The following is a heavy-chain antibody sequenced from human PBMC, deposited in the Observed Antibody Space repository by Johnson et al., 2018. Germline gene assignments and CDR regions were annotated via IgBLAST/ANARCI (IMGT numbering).Heavy chain of an antibody. D-gene: IGHD3-22*01. Sequence: VQLVESGGGLVQPGGSLRLSCAASGFTVSSNYMRWVRQAPGKGLEWVSVMYSGGSTYDADSVKGRFTISRDKSKNTLYLQMNSRRVDDTAVYYCARDPYFYDSSAYNPRVDWGQGTLVTVSS. CDR1: GFTVSSNY. J-gene: IGHJ1*01. V-gene: IGHV3-66*02. CDR3: ARDPYFYDSSAYNPRVD. CDR2: MYSGGST.